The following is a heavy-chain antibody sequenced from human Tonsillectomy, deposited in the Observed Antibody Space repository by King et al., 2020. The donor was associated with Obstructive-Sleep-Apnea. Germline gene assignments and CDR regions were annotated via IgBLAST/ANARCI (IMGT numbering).Heavy chain of an antibody. J-gene: IGHJ4*02. Sequence: VQLQESDPGLLKPSETLSLTCTVSGGYISSTSYFWGWIRQPPGKRLEWIGSMSYSGSIYYNPSLKSRVTISADTSKSRFSLNLNSVTAADTAVYYCARDRGGLEGPLAGLWDYWGQGTLVTVSS. V-gene: IGHV4-39*07. CDR3: ARDRGGLEGPLAGLWDY. CDR2: MSYSGSI. CDR1: GGYISSTSYF. D-gene: IGHD3-3*01.